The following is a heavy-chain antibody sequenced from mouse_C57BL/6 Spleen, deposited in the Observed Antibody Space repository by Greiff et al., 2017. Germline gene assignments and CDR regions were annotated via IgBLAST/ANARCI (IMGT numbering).Heavy chain of an antibody. CDR1: GYTFTSYW. D-gene: IGHD3-2*02. J-gene: IGHJ4*01. CDR3: ARKSSGAYYAMDY. V-gene: IGHV1-7*01. CDR2: INPSSGYT. Sequence: QVHVKQSGAELAKPGASVKLSCKASGYTFTSYWMHWVKQRPGQGLEWIGYINPSSGYTKYNQKFKDKATLTADKSSSTAYMQLSSLTYEDSAVYDCARKSSGAYYAMDYWGQGTSVTVSS.